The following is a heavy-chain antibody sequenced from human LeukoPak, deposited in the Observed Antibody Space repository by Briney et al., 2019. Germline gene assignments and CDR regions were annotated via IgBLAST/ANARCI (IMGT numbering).Heavy chain of an antibody. J-gene: IGHJ3*02. CDR1: GGSISNY. Sequence: SETLSLTCTVSGGSISNYWSWLRQPPGKGLEWIGFIYYSGSTHYKSSLKSRVTISVDTSKNQFSLKLSSVTAADTAVYYCARDVGRGTPGGGDAFDIWGQGTMVTVSS. V-gene: IGHV4-59*12. D-gene: IGHD2-15*01. CDR2: IYYSGST. CDR3: ARDVGRGTPGGGDAFDI.